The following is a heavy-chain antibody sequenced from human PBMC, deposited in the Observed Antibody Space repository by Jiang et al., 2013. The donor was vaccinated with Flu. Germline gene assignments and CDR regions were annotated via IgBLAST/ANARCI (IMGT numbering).Heavy chain of an antibody. CDR1: GFTFSDYY. V-gene: IGHV3-11*06. CDR2: ISSSSSYT. CDR3: AREEGRQQWLRWDY. D-gene: IGHD5-12*01. Sequence: VQLLESGGGLVKPGGSLRLSCAASGFTFSDYYMSWIRQAPGKGLEWVSYISSSSSYTNYADSVKGRFTISRDNAKNSLYLQMNSLRAEDTAVYYCAREEGRQQWLRWDYWGQGTLVTVSS. J-gene: IGHJ4*02.